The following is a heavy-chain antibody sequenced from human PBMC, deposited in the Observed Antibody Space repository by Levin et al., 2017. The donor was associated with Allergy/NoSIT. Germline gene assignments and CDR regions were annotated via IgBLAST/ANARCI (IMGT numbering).Heavy chain of an antibody. J-gene: IGHJ6*02. D-gene: IGHD1-26*01. CDR1: GGSFSGYY. CDR3: ARVGGIVGATTHRGRYYYGMDV. CDR2: INHSGST. Sequence: SETLSLTCAVYGGSFSGYYWSWIRQPPGKGLEWIGEINHSGSTNYNPSLKSRVTISVDTSKNQFSLKLSSVTAADTAVYYCARVGGIVGATTHRGRYYYGMDVWGQGTTVTVSS. V-gene: IGHV4-34*01.